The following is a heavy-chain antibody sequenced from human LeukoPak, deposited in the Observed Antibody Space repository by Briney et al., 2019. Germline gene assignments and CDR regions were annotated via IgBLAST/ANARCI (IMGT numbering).Heavy chain of an antibody. V-gene: IGHV4-39*01. CDR1: GGSISSYY. CDR2: IYYSGGT. J-gene: IGHJ4*02. Sequence: SSETLSLTCTVSGGSISSYYWSWIRQPPGKGLEWIGSIYYSGGTYYSPSLKSRVTMSVDTSKNQFSLKLSSVTAADTAVYYCARQGTSYSNYAYWGQGTLVTVSS. CDR3: ARQGTSYSNYAY. D-gene: IGHD4-11*01.